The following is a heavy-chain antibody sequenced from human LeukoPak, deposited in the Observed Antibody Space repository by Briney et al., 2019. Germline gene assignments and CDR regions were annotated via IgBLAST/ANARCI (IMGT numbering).Heavy chain of an antibody. D-gene: IGHD6-13*01. Sequence: PSETLSLTCTVSGGSISSSSYYWGWIRQPPGKGLEWIGSIYYSGSTYYNPSLKSRVTISVDTSKSQFSLKLSSVTAADTAVYYCARDIAAAGKKGHDWFDPWGQGTLVTVSS. V-gene: IGHV4-39*07. CDR2: IYYSGST. CDR3: ARDIAAAGKKGHDWFDP. J-gene: IGHJ5*02. CDR1: GGSISSSSYY.